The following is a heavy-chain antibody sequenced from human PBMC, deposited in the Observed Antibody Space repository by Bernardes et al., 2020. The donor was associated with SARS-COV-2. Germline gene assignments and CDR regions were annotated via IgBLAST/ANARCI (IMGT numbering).Heavy chain of an antibody. Sequence: GGSLRLSCAASGFSFRISSMNWVRQAPGPGLAWVSYLSRTDSIYYADSVRGRFTISRDNAKNSLSLQMNSLRDEDTAVYYCTRGEAGDILTGYHDYWGQGTLVTVSS. J-gene: IGHJ4*02. CDR1: GFSFRISS. V-gene: IGHV3-48*02. CDR3: TRGEAGDILTGYHDY. D-gene: IGHD3-9*01. CDR2: LSRTDSI.